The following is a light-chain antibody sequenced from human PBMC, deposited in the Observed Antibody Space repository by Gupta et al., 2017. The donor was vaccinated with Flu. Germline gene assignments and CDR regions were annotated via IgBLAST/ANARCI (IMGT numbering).Light chain of an antibody. CDR1: QSLLHSNGNNY. CDR2: LGS. V-gene: IGKV2-28*01. CDR3: KQALQYPIT. Sequence: DLVLTQPPLSLPVIPGEPDSISCRSSQSLLHSNGNNYFAWYLKRPGQSPHLLIYLGSTRATGVPDRFSGSGSGTDFTLSISRVEAEDVGVYFCKQALQYPITFGKGTKVESK. J-gene: IGKJ2*01.